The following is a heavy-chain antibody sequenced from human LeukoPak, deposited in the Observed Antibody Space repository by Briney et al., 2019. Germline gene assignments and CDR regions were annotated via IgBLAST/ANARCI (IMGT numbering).Heavy chain of an antibody. D-gene: IGHD1-26*01. CDR1: GGSFSGYY. J-gene: IGHJ4*02. CDR2: INHSGST. V-gene: IGHV4-34*01. Sequence: SETLSLTCAVYGGSFSGYYWSWIRQPPGKGLEWIGEINHSGSTNYNPPLKSRVTISVDTSKNQFSLKLSSVTAADTAVYYCATPGYSATDGFDYWGQGTLVTVSS. CDR3: ATPGYSATDGFDY.